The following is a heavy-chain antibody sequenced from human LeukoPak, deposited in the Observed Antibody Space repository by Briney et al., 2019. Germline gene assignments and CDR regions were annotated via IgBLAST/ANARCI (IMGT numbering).Heavy chain of an antibody. D-gene: IGHD5-24*01. CDR1: GFTFSSYA. V-gene: IGHV3-23*01. Sequence: GGSLRLSCAASGFTFSSYAMSWVRQAPGKGLEWVSAISGSGGSTYYADSVKGRFTISRDNSKNTLYLQMNSLRAEDTAVYYCAKGSEMATIEDYYYYYGMDVWGQGTAVTVSS. CDR2: ISGSGGST. J-gene: IGHJ6*02. CDR3: AKGSEMATIEDYYYYYGMDV.